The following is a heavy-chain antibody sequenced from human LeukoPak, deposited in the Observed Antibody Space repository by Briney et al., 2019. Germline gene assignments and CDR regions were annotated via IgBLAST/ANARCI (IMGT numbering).Heavy chain of an antibody. CDR3: ARGGTDYYDSSGYDHY. J-gene: IGHJ4*02. CDR2: ISSSGSTI. V-gene: IGHV3-48*03. D-gene: IGHD3-22*01. CDR1: GFTFSSYE. Sequence: GGSLRLSCAASGFTFSSYEMNWVRQAPGKGLEWVSYISSSGSTIYYADSAKGRFTISRDNAKNSLYLQMNSLRAEDTAVYYCARGGTDYYDSSGYDHYWGRGTLVTVSS.